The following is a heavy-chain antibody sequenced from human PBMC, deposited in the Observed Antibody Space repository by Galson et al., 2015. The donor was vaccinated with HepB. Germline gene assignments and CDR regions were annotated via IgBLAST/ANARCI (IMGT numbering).Heavy chain of an antibody. V-gene: IGHV3-48*01. CDR2: ISTTSSAK. Sequence: SLRLSCAASGFTFSSYSMNWVRQAPGKGLEWVSYISTTSSAKYYADSVKGRSTISRDNAKNSLYLQMNSLRAEDTAVYYWARDSRDCSSTSCYSSRWGQGTLVTVSS. CDR1: GFTFSSYS. D-gene: IGHD2-2*01. CDR3: ARDSRDCSSTSCYSSR. J-gene: IGHJ4*02.